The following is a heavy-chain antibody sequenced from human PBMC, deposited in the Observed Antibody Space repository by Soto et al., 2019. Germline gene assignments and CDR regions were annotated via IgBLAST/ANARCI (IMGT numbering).Heavy chain of an antibody. CDR2: IGGSGDIT. D-gene: IGHD3-3*01. V-gene: IGHV3-23*01. CDR3: AKDRHGVEITLNWLAS. Sequence: GGSLTLASTPSGIPERHYKTVGVRQDPGKGLECVLGIGGSGDITYYEDSVRGRFTVYRDNSRNALYLQMDTLRDHDTAVYHCAKDRHGVEITLNWLASWGQGTLVNV. CDR1: GIPERHYK. J-gene: IGHJ5*01.